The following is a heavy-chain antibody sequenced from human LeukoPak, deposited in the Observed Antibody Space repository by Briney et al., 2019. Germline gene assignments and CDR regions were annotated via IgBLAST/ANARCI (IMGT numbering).Heavy chain of an antibody. CDR1: RFTFSSYW. CDR2: INSDGSST. J-gene: IGHJ4*02. V-gene: IGHV3-74*01. D-gene: IGHD3-10*01. CDR3: AKSRGSGSNMARGVIFDY. Sequence: GGSLRLSCAASRFTFSSYWMHWVRQAPGKGLVWVSRINSDGSSTSYADSVKGRFTISRDNAKNTLFLQMNSLRAEDTALYYCAKSRGSGSNMARGVIFDYWGQGTLVTVSS.